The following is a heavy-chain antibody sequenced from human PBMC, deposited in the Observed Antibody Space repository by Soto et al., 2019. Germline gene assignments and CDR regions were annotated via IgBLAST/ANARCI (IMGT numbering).Heavy chain of an antibody. J-gene: IGHJ4*02. CDR3: ARGAAGGPYDY. Sequence: QVQLVQSGAEVKRPGSSVKVSCKASGGTFSSYAVTWVRQAPGQGLEWMGGIIALSATPNYAQKFQGRVTITADESTTTGYMEMNSLRSEDTAVYYCARGAAGGPYDYWGQGTQVIVSS. CDR1: GGTFSSYA. CDR2: IIALSATP. V-gene: IGHV1-69*12. D-gene: IGHD6-13*01.